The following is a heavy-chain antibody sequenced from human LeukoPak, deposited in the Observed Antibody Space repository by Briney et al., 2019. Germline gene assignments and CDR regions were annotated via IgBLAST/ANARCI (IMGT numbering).Heavy chain of an antibody. J-gene: IGHJ4*02. D-gene: IGHD6-13*01. CDR3: ASSRGYFDY. V-gene: IGHV4-59*01. CDR2: IYYSGST. CDR1: GGSIGSYY. Sequence: PSETLSLTCTVSGGSIGSYYWSWIRQPPGKGLEWIGYIYYSGSTNYNPSLKSRVTMSVDTSKNQFSLKLSSVTAADTALYYCASSRGYFDYWGQGTLVTVSS.